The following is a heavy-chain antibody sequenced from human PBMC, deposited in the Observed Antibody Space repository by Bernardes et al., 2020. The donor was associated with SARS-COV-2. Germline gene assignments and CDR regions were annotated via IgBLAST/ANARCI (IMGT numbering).Heavy chain of an antibody. CDR2: IYSGGII. D-gene: IGHD3-10*01. CDR1: GFSVSSSY. J-gene: IGHJ6*02. Sequence: GGSLRLSCEASGFSVSSSYMSWVRQAPGKGLEWVSLIYSGGIIKHTDSVKGRFTISRDNSKNTLYLQMNSLRAEDTAVYYCARVKIGHGALVYYYHGMDVWGQGTTVTVSS. CDR3: ARVKIGHGALVYYYHGMDV. V-gene: IGHV3-53*01.